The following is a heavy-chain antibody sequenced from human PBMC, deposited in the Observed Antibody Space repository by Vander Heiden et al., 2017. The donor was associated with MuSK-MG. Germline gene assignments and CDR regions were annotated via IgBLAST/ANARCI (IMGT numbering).Heavy chain of an antibody. CDR3: ARGSPYYDILTVYYYYYMDV. D-gene: IGHD3-9*01. J-gene: IGHJ6*03. Sequence: QVQLQQWGAGLLKPSETLSLTCAVYGGSFSGYYWSWIRQPPGKGLEWIGEINHSGSTNYNPSLKSRVTISVDTSKNQFSLKLSSVTAADTAVYYCARGSPYYDILTVYYYYYMDVWGKGTTVTVSS. CDR1: GGSFSGYY. V-gene: IGHV4-34*01. CDR2: INHSGST.